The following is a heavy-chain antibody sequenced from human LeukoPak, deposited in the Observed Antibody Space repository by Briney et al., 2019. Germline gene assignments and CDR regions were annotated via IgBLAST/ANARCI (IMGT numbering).Heavy chain of an antibody. D-gene: IGHD3-22*01. J-gene: IGHJ4*02. V-gene: IGHV3-21*06. Sequence: TGGSLRLSCVGSGFSFSTYDMGWVRQTPGKGLEWVSAISTTGGYTEDADSVKGRFTISRDDAKSSLYLQMNSLRAEDTAMYYCARDAGKHYDTSGLTGIGYWGQGTLVTVSS. CDR3: ARDAGKHYDTSGLTGIGY. CDR1: GFSFSTYD. CDR2: ISTTGGYT.